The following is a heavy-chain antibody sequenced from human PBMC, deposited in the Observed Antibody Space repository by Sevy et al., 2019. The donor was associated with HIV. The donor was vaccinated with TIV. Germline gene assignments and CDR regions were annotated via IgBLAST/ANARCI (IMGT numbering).Heavy chain of an antibody. D-gene: IGHD3-10*01. CDR2: ISYDGSNK. J-gene: IGHJ2*01. CDR1: GFTFSSYA. V-gene: IGHV3-30-3*01. Sequence: GGSLRLSCAASGFTFSSYAMHWVRQAPGKGLEWVAVISYDGSNKYYADSVKGRFTISRDNSKNTLYLQMNSLRAEDTAVYYCARVSGILSSNTYVGGYFDLWGRGTLVTVSS. CDR3: ARVSGILSSNTYVGGYFDL.